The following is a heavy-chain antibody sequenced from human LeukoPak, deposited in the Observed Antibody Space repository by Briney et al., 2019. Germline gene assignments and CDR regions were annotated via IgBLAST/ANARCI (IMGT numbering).Heavy chain of an antibody. J-gene: IGHJ6*04. CDR2: IYTSGST. Sequence: SETLSLTCTVSGGSISSGSYYWSWIRQPAGKGLEWIGRIYTSGSTNYNPSLKSRVTISVDTSKNQFSLKLSSVTAADTAVYYCAREFGVWGKGTTVTVSS. D-gene: IGHD3-16*01. CDR3: AREFGV. V-gene: IGHV4-61*02. CDR1: GGSISSGSYY.